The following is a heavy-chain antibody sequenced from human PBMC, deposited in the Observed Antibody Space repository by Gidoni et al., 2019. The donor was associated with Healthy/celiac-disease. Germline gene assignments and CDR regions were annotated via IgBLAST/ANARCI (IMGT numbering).Heavy chain of an antibody. V-gene: IGHV2-70*15. D-gene: IGHD3-10*01. CDR2: IDWDADK. J-gene: IGHJ4*02. CDR3: ARIWGYGSGSYPFDY. Sequence: QVTLRESGPALVKPTQTLTLTCTFSGFSLSPSGMCVSWIRQPPGKALEWLARIDWDADKYSSTSLKTRLTISKDTSKNQVVLTMTNMDPVDTATYYCARIWGYGSGSYPFDYWGQGTLVTVSS. CDR1: GFSLSPSGMC.